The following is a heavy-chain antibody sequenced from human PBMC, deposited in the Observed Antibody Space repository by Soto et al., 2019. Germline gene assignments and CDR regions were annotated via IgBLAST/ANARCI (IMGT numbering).Heavy chain of an antibody. V-gene: IGHV3-30-3*01. Sequence: QVQLVESGGGVVQPGRSLRLSCAASGFTFSNYAMQWVRQAPDKGLEWVAVVSTEGGTQFYADSVKGRFTMSRDNSKNSLYLQMSRLPSEDAALPYCARETYHSGQLIVTLDRWGRGTLVIVSS. CDR3: ARETYHSGQLIVTLDR. D-gene: IGHD2-2*01. J-gene: IGHJ2*01. CDR2: VSTEGGTQ. CDR1: GFTFSNYA.